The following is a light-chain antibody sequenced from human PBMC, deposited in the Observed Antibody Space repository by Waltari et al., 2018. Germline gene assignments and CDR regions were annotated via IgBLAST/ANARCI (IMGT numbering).Light chain of an antibody. CDR1: SSNIGAGYD. CDR2: GNG. J-gene: IGLJ2*01. V-gene: IGLV1-40*01. CDR3: QSYDSSLSGSV. Sequence: QSVLTQPPSVSGAHGQRVTISCPGSSSNIGAGYDLHWDQGLPGKAPKLLIYGNGKRPSGVPDRFSGSQFGSSASLAITGLQADDEADYYGQSYDSSLSGSVFGGGTKLTVL.